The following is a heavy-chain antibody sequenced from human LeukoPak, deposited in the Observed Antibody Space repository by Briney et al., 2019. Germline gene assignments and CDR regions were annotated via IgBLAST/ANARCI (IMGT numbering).Heavy chain of an antibody. CDR3: AKDMDFWSGYYDY. CDR1: VFTLSSYA. D-gene: IGHD3-3*01. J-gene: IGHJ4*02. CDR2: ISGSDGST. V-gene: IGHV3-23*01. Sequence: PGGSLILSCSASVFTLSSYAMSWVRQAPGGGLEWVSAISGSDGSTYYADSVKGRFINSRDNFKNKLYMKMNSLRAEDTAVYYCAKDMDFWSGYYDYWGQGTLVTVSS.